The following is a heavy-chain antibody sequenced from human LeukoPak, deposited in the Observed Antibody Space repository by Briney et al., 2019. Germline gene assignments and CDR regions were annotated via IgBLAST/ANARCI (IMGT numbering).Heavy chain of an antibody. CDR3: AREDYYDGGSSDY. CDR1: GYTFTSYD. J-gene: IGHJ4*02. Sequence: GASVTVSCTGSGYTFTSYDINCVRQATGQGLEWMGWMNPNSGNTAYAHKFQGRVTITRNTSISTAYMELSSLRSEDTAIYCAREDYYDGGSSDYWGQGTLVTVSS. V-gene: IGHV1-8*03. CDR2: MNPNSGNT. D-gene: IGHD3-22*01.